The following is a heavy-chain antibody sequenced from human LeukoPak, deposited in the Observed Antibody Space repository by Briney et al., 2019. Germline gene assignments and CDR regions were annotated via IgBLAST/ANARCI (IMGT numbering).Heavy chain of an antibody. J-gene: IGHJ4*02. CDR2: IYYSGST. CDR1: GGSISTYY. V-gene: IGHV4-59*01. Sequence: SETLSLTCTVSGGSISTYYWSWIQQPPGKGLEWIGYIYYSGSTNYNPSLRSRVTISVDTSKNQFSLKVNFVTAADTAVYYCARVSGGYDDYWGQGALVTVSS. D-gene: IGHD5-12*01. CDR3: ARVSGGYDDY.